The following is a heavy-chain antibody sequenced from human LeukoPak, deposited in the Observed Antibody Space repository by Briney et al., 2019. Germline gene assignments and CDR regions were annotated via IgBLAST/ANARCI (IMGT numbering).Heavy chain of an antibody. J-gene: IGHJ5*02. V-gene: IGHV3-23*01. Sequence: GGSLRLSCAASGFTFSNYAMTWVRQAPGKGLEWVSVIGGSGGGTYYADSVRGRFTVSRDNSNNTMFLQMNSLGGEDTAIYYCARGRSWFAPWGQGTLVTVSS. CDR2: IGGSGGGT. CDR1: GFTFSNYA. CDR3: ARGRSWFAP.